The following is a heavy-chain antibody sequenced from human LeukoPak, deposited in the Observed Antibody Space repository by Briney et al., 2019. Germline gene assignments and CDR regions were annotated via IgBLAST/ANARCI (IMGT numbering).Heavy chain of an antibody. CDR3: ARARPHFWFGESNWFDP. CDR2: INSSGGST. Sequence: ASVKVSCKASGYTFTSYYMHWVRQAPGQGLEWMGIINSSGGSTSYAQKFQGRVTMTRDTSTSTVYMELSSLRSEDTAVYYCARARPHFWFGESNWFDPWGQGTLVTVSS. D-gene: IGHD3-10*01. CDR1: GYTFTSYY. J-gene: IGHJ5*02. V-gene: IGHV1-46*01.